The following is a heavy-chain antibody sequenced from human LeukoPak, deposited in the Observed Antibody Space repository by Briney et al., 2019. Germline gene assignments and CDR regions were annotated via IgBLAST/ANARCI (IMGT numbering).Heavy chain of an antibody. V-gene: IGHV1-18*01. Sequence: EAAVTVSFMSSGYTFTIYGIRSVRQAPGQGREWMGWICAYNGNTNYAQKLQGRGTMTTDTSTSTAYMELRSLRSDDTAVYYCARADIVVVVAADYYFDYWGQGTLVTASS. CDR1: GYTFTIYG. CDR3: ARADIVVVVAADYYFDY. J-gene: IGHJ4*02. D-gene: IGHD2-15*01. CDR2: ICAYNGNT.